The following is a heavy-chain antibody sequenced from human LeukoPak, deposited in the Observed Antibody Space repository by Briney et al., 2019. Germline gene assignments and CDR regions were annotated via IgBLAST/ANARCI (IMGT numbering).Heavy chain of an antibody. CDR1: GFTFSDYW. V-gene: IGHV3-74*01. D-gene: IGHD3-9*01. CDR2: INSDGSST. CDR3: ASYHYDILTGVLDY. Sequence: GGSLTLSCAASGFTFSDYWMHWVRQAPGKGLVWVSRINSDGSSTSYADSVKGRFTISRDNAKNTLYLQMNSLRAEDTAVYYCASYHYDILTGVLDYWGQGTLVTVSS. J-gene: IGHJ4*02.